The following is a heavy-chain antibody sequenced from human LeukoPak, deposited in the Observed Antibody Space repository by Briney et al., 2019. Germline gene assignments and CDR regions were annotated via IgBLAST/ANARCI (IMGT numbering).Heavy chain of an antibody. CDR2: ISSSSSYI. Sequence: GGSLRLSCAASGFTFSSYSMNWLRQAPGKGLEWVSSISSSSSYIYYADSVKGRFTISRDNPKNSLYLQMNSLRAEDTAVYYCAREGSSSWYCFDYWCQGTLVTVSS. CDR3: AREGSSSWYCFDY. V-gene: IGHV3-21*01. J-gene: IGHJ4*02. CDR1: GFTFSSYS. D-gene: IGHD6-13*01.